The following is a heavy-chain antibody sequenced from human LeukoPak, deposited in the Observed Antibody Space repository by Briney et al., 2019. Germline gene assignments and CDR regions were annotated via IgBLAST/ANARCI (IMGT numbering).Heavy chain of an antibody. CDR1: GFTFSSYG. V-gene: IGHV3-30*18. J-gene: IGHJ6*01. CDR3: AKDRATVPYYYYYGMDV. CDR2: ISYDGSNK. Sequence: GGALRLFWAASGFTFSSYGIHWGRQAPGEGLEGGAVISYDGSNKFYADSVKGRLTLFRDNYKNTLYLQMNRLRAEDTAVYYCAKDRATVPYYYYYGMDVWGQGTTVTVSS. D-gene: IGHD4-17*01.